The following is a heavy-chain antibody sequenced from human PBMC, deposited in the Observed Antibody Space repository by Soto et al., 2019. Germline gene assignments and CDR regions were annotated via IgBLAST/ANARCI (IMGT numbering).Heavy chain of an antibody. Sequence: VASVKVSCKASGYTFTSYYMHWVRQAPGQGLEWKGIINPSGGSTSYAQKFQGRVTMTRDTSTSTVYMEMSSLRSEDTALYYCARDREMAPYYYYGMDVWGQGTAVTVSS. V-gene: IGHV1-46*01. CDR2: INPSGGST. CDR1: GYTFTSYY. J-gene: IGHJ6*02. D-gene: IGHD1-26*01. CDR3: ARDREMAPYYYYGMDV.